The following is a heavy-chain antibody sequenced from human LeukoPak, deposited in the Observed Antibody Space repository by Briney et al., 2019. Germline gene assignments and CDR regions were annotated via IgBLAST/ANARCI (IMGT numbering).Heavy chain of an antibody. V-gene: IGHV3-33*01. Sequence: PGGSLRLSCAASGFIFSSYGMHWVRQAPGKGLEWVAVIWYDGANKYYADSVKGRFTISRDNSKNTLYLQMNSLRAEDTAVYYCARAGDQAYFDYWGQGTLVTVSS. CDR3: ARAGDQAYFDY. J-gene: IGHJ4*02. CDR1: GFIFSSYG. CDR2: IWYDGANK. D-gene: IGHD7-27*01.